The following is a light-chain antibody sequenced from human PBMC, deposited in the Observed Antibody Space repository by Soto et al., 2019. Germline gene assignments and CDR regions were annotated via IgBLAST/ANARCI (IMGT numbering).Light chain of an antibody. CDR1: ENVKTR. V-gene: IGKV3-15*01. CDR2: DAF. CDR3: QQYDDWPLT. J-gene: IGKJ4*01. Sequence: EKVMTQSPATLSVSPGERATLSCRASENVKTRLAWYQQKSGQAPRLLIYDAFTRATGIPARFSGSASGTVFTLTISSLQSEDSAVYYCQQYDDWPLTFGGGTKVEIK.